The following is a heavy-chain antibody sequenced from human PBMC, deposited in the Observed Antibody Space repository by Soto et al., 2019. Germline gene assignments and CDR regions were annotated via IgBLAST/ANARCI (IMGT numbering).Heavy chain of an antibody. CDR3: ARGPRGWYGFDY. CDR1: GFTFSSDW. CDR2: MNSDGSRT. Sequence: EVQLVESGGGLVQPGGSLRLSCAASGFTFSSDWMHWVRQAPGKGLVRVSRMNSDGSRTTYADSVKGRFTISRDNAKNTLYLQMNSLRAEDTAVYYCARGPRGWYGFDYWGQGTLVTVSS. D-gene: IGHD6-19*01. V-gene: IGHV3-74*01. J-gene: IGHJ4*02.